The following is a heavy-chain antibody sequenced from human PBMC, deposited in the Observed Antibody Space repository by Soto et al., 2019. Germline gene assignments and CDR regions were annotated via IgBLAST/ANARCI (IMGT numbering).Heavy chain of an antibody. J-gene: IGHJ4*02. V-gene: IGHV4-39*01. CDR1: GGSISSGCYY. Sequence: SETLSLTCTVSGGSISSGCYYWGWIRQPPGKGLEWIGTVYYSGSSFYNPSLKSRVTMSVDTSKNQFSLKLTSVTAADTAVYYCARIILLPDYWGQGTLVTVSS. CDR2: VYYSGSS. CDR3: ARIILLPDY.